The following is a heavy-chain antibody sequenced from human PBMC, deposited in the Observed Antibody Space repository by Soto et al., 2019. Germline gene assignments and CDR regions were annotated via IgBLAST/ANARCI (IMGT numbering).Heavy chain of an antibody. Sequence: EVQLAESGGGMVQPGGSLRLSCVASGFTFSSYDMHWVRQAPGKGLEYVSAISSNGGTTYYGNSVKGSFTISRDNSKNTLYLQMGSLRAEDIAVYYCVRRVSGNYDDWGQGTLVTVSS. D-gene: IGHD1-7*01. CDR1: GFTFSSYD. CDR2: ISSNGGTT. J-gene: IGHJ4*02. CDR3: VRRVSGNYDD. V-gene: IGHV3-64*01.